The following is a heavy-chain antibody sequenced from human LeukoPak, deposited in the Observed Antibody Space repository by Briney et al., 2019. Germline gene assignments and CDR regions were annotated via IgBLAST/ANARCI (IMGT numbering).Heavy chain of an antibody. Sequence: SETLSPTCTVSGGSISSSSYYWGWIRQPPGKGLEWIGSIYYSGSTYYNPSLKSRVTISVDTSKNQFSLKLSSVTAADTAVYYCAGNTYYYDSSGYYYLALFDYWGQGTLVTVSS. V-gene: IGHV4-39*07. J-gene: IGHJ4*02. CDR3: AGNTYYYDSSGYYYLALFDY. CDR2: IYYSGST. D-gene: IGHD3-22*01. CDR1: GGSISSSSYY.